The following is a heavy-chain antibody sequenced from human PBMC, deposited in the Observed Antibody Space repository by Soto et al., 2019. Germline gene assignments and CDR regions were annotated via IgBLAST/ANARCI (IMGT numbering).Heavy chain of an antibody. CDR3: AREGGGYYSADY. D-gene: IGHD1-26*01. CDR1: GGSISSYY. Sequence: QVQLQESGPGLVKPSETLSLTCTVSGGSISSYYWSWIRQPPGKGLEWIGYVYYSGNTYYNPSLKSRVSISVDTSKHQFSLKLSSVTAADTAVYYCAREGGGYYSADYLGQGTLVTVSS. J-gene: IGHJ4*02. V-gene: IGHV4-59*01. CDR2: VYYSGNT.